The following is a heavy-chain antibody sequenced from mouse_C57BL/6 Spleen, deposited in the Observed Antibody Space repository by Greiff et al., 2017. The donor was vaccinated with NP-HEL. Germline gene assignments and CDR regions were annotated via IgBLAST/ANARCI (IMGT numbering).Heavy chain of an antibody. CDR1: GYTFTSYW. CDR3: AKGTTVVAGDY. D-gene: IGHD1-1*01. CDR2: IHPNSGST. Sequence: VQLQQSGAELVKPGASVKLSCKASGYTFTSYWMHWVKQRPGQGLEWIGMIHPNSGSTNYNKKFKSKATLTVDKSSSTAYMQLSSLTSEDSAVYYSAKGTTVVAGDYWGQGTTLTVSS. V-gene: IGHV1-64*01. J-gene: IGHJ2*01.